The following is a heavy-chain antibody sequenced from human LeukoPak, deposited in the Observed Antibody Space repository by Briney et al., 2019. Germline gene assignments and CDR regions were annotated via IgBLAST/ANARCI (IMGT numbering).Heavy chain of an antibody. CDR3: AFRGKVTVTTKGAFDF. CDR2: ISGNGVGT. V-gene: IGHV3-23*01. D-gene: IGHD4-17*01. J-gene: IGHJ3*01. Sequence: PGGSLRLPCVASGFTFGSYAMSWVGQAPGKGLEWVSLISGNGVGTDYADSVKGRFTISRDNSKNTLYLQMNSLRAEDTAVYYCAFRGKVTVTTKGAFDFWGQGTMVTASS. CDR1: GFTFGSYA.